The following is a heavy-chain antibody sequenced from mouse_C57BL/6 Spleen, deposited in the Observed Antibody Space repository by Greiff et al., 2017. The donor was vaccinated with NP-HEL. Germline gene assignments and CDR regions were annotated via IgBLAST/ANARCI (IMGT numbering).Heavy chain of an antibody. Sequence: EVQLQQSGPELVKPGASVKISCKASGYTFTDYYMNWVKQSHGKSLEWIGDINPNNGGTSYNQKFKVKATLTVDKSSSTAYMELRSLTSEDSAVYYCARRQLRLQFAYWGQGTLVTVSA. CDR3: ARRQLRLQFAY. D-gene: IGHD3-2*02. V-gene: IGHV1-26*01. CDR1: GYTFTDYY. J-gene: IGHJ3*01. CDR2: INPNNGGT.